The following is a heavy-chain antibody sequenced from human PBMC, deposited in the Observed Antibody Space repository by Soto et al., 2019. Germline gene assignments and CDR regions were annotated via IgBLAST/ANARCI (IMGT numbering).Heavy chain of an antibody. V-gene: IGHV1-8*01. J-gene: IGHJ5*02. CDR3: ARGRRVPARPKNWFDP. Sequence: ASVKVSCKASGYTFTSYDINWVRQATGQGLEWMGWMNPNSGNTGYAQKFQGRVTMTRNTSISTAYMELSSLRSEDTAVYYCARGRRVPARPKNWFDPWGQGTLVTVSS. D-gene: IGHD6-6*01. CDR2: MNPNSGNT. CDR1: GYTFTSYD.